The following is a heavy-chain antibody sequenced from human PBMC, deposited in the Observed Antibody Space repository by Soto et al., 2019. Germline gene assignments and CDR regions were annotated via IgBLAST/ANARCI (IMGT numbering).Heavy chain of an antibody. CDR2: IISIFGTA. J-gene: IGHJ4*02. D-gene: IGHD1-7*01. V-gene: IGHV1-69*13. CDR3: ARSSSLYNWHSRFDY. Sequence: SVKVSCKASGGIFSSYAINWVRQAPGQGLEWMGGIISIFGTANYAQKFQGRVAITADESTSTAYMELSSLRSEDTAVYYCARSSSLYNWHSRFDYWGPGTLVTVSS. CDR1: GGIFSSYA.